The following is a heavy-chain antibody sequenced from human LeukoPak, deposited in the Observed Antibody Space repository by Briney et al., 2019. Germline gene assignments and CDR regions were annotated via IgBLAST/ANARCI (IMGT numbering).Heavy chain of an antibody. CDR2: INWNGGNT. D-gene: IGHD3-22*01. J-gene: IGHJ4*02. CDR3: ARDLYDSSGYAY. CDR1: GFTFDDYG. Sequence: PGGSLRLSCAASGFTFDDYGMSWVRQAPGKGLEWVSGINWNGGNTGYADSVKGRFTISRDNAKNTLYLQMNSLRVEDTAVYYCARDLYDSSGYAYWGQGTLVTVSS. V-gene: IGHV3-20*04.